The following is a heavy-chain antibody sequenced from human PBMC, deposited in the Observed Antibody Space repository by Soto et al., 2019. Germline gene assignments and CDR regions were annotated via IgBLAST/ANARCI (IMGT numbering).Heavy chain of an antibody. CDR1: GDTFTNYD. V-gene: IGHV1-8*01. J-gene: IGHJ5*02. Sequence: ASGKVSCKASGDTFTNYDINWVRQATGQGLEWMGWMNPNSGNTGYVQKFQGRVTMTRNTSISTAYMELRSLRSEDAAVYYCARGVGSGSYYNQYNWFDPWGQGTLVTVSS. CDR3: ARGVGSGSYYNQYNWFDP. D-gene: IGHD3-10*01. CDR2: MNPNSGNT.